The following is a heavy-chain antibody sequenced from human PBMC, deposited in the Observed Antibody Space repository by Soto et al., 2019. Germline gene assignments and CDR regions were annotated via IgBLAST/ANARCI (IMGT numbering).Heavy chain of an antibody. D-gene: IGHD3-3*01. CDR2: INHSGST. CDR1: GGSFSGYY. CDR3: ARDSDFWSTYYYYYGMDV. J-gene: IGHJ6*02. Sequence: SETLSLTCAVYGGSFSGYYWSWIRQPPGKGLEWIGEINHSGSTNYNPSLKSRVTISVDTSKNQFSLKLSSVTAADTAVYYCARDSDFWSTYYYYYGMDVWGQGTTVTVSS. V-gene: IGHV4-34*01.